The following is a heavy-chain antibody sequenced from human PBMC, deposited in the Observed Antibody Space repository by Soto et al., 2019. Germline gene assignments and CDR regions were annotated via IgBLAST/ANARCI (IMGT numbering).Heavy chain of an antibody. CDR2: LNPNSNNT. D-gene: IGHD5-12*01. J-gene: IGHJ4*02. Sequence: QVQLVQSGAEVKKPGASVKVSCKASGYTFTSYDINWVRQATGQGLEWVGWLNPNSNNTDSAQKFQGRVTMTRNTSISTSYMELSSQRSEDTAVYYCAKGRRNSGYDSDFDYWGQGTLVTVSS. CDR3: AKGRRNSGYDSDFDY. V-gene: IGHV1-8*01. CDR1: GYTFTSYD.